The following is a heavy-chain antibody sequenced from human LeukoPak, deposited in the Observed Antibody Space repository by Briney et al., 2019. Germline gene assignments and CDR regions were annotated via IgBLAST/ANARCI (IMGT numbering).Heavy chain of an antibody. J-gene: IGHJ1*01. CDR1: GYSFTSYW. CDR2: IYPGDSDT. CDR3: ARPPDRRPGYFQH. V-gene: IGHV5-51*01. D-gene: IGHD3-22*01. Sequence: GESLKISCKGSGYSFTSYWIGWVCPMPGKGLEWMGIIYPGDSDTRYSPSFQGQVTISADKSISTAYLQWSSLKASDTAMYYCARPPDRRPGYFQHWGQGTLVTVSS.